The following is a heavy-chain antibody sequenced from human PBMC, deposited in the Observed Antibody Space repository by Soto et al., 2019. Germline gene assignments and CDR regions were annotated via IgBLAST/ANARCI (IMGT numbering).Heavy chain of an antibody. J-gene: IGHJ4*01. CDR1: GGSISSSNW. Sequence: SETLSLTCAVSGGSISSSNWWSGVRQPPGKRLEWIGYIHYTGTTNHNPSLRGRVTMSVDTSNNQFSLKLSSVTAADTALYYCVRVATGGLFDYWGPGNMVTVSA. CDR2: IHYTGTT. CDR3: VRVATGGLFDY. D-gene: IGHD2-8*02. V-gene: IGHV4-4*02.